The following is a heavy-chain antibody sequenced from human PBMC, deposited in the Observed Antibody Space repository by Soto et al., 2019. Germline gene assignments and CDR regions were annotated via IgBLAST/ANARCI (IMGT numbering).Heavy chain of an antibody. CDR2: IYYSGST. Sequence: SETLSLTCTVSGGSVSSGSYYWSWIRQPPGKGLEWIGYIYYSGSTNYNPSLKSRVTISVDTSKNQFSLKLSSVTAADTAVYYCARVRDGYNYSAYWGQGTLVTVSS. CDR3: ARVRDGYNYSAY. J-gene: IGHJ4*02. D-gene: IGHD5-12*01. V-gene: IGHV4-61*01. CDR1: GGSVSSGSYY.